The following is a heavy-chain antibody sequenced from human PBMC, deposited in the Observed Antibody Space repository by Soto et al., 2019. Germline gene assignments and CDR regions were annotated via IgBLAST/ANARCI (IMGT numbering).Heavy chain of an antibody. Sequence: ASVKVSCKASGFTFTSSAVQWVRQARGQRIEWIGWIVVGSGNTNYAQKFQERVTITRDMSTSTAYMELSSLRSEDTAVYYCAAFWGGFGMVRGKENYYFGMDVWGQGTTVTVSS. CDR3: AAFWGGFGMVRGKENYYFGMDV. CDR2: IVVGSGNT. CDR1: GFTFTSSA. V-gene: IGHV1-58*01. D-gene: IGHD3-10*01. J-gene: IGHJ6*02.